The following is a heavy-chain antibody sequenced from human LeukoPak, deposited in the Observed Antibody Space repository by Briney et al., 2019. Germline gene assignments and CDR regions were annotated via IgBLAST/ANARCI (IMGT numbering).Heavy chain of an antibody. J-gene: IGHJ4*02. CDR2: ISGSGGST. V-gene: IGHV3-23*01. CDR1: GFTFSSYA. CDR3: ARRAGDYSHPYDY. D-gene: IGHD3-22*01. Sequence: PGGSLRLSCAASGFTFSSYAMSWVRQAPGKGLEWVSAISGSGGSTYYADSVKGRFTISRDNSKNTFHLQMNSLRAEDAAVYYCARRAGDYSHPYDYWGQGTPVTVSS.